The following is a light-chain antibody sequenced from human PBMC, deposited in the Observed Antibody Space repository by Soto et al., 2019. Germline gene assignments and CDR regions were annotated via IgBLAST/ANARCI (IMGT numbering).Light chain of an antibody. CDR1: QSVSSSY. CDR2: GTS. V-gene: IGKV3-20*01. J-gene: IGKJ2*01. CDR3: QQYGAQPYY. Sequence: EVVLTQSPGMLSFSPGERATLSCRASQSVSSSYLGWYQQRPGQAPRLLMYGTSRRATGIPDRFSGSGSGTDFTLTISRLEPEDFAVYYCQQYGAQPYYFGQGTKLEIK.